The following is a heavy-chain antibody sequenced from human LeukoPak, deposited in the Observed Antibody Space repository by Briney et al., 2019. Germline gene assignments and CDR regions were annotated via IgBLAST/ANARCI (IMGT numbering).Heavy chain of an antibody. J-gene: IGHJ4*02. CDR1: GGSITRYY. Sequence: SETLSLTCTVSGGSITRYYWSGIRQPPGKGLEWIGYIYYSGSTNYNPSLKSRVTISVDTSKNQFSLKLSSVTAADTAVYYCARSSYYDILSGYHSPFDYWGQGTLVTVSS. CDR3: ARSSYYDILSGYHSPFDY. D-gene: IGHD3-9*01. V-gene: IGHV4-59*01. CDR2: IYYSGST.